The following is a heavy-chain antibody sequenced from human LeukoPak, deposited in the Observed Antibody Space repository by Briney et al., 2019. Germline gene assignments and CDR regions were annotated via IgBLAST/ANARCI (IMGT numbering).Heavy chain of an antibody. D-gene: IGHD4-23*01. CDR1: GFTFSSYG. Sequence: GGSLRPSCAASGFTFSSYGMHWVHQAPGKGLEWVAVIWYDGSNKYYADSVKGRFTISRDNSKNTLYLQMNSLRAEDTAVYYCARDLSATVVSTYYFDYWGQGTLVTVSS. CDR2: IWYDGSNK. V-gene: IGHV3-33*01. J-gene: IGHJ4*02. CDR3: ARDLSATVVSTYYFDY.